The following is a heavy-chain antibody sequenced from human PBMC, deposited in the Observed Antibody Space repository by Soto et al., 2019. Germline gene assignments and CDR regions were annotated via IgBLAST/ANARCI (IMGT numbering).Heavy chain of an antibody. V-gene: IGHV3-48*02. CDR1: AFTFSGYP. CDR2: ISSSGSTT. Sequence: EVQLVESGGGLVQPGGSLRLSCAASAFTFSGYPMNWVRQAPGKGVEWLSYISSSGSTTYYADSVKGRFTISRDNARNALFLQMSSLRDEDTAVYYCARGIGKPYFDSWGQGALVTVFS. CDR3: ARGIGKPYFDS. D-gene: IGHD1-1*01. J-gene: IGHJ4*02.